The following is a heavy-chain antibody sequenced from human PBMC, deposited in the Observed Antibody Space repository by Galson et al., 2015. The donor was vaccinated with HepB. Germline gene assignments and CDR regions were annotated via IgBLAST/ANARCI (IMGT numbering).Heavy chain of an antibody. CDR3: ARDLQSDCSSTSCYTFDY. J-gene: IGHJ4*02. V-gene: IGHV3-30-3*01. CDR1: GFTFSSYA. Sequence: SLRLSCAASGFTFSSYAMHWVRQAPGKGLEWVAVISYDGSNKYYADSVKGRFTISRDNSKNTLYLQMNSLRAEDTAVYYCARDLQSDCSSTSCYTFDYWGQGTLVTVSS. D-gene: IGHD2-2*02. CDR2: ISYDGSNK.